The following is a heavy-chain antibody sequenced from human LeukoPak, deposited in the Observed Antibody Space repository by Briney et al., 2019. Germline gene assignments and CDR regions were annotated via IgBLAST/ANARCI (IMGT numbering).Heavy chain of an antibody. CDR3: ARDYYDSSGYLGY. D-gene: IGHD3-22*01. Sequence: ASVKVSCKASGYTFTSYDINWVRQATGQGLEWMGWMNPNSGNTGYAQKFQGRVTMTRNTSISSAYMELSSLRSEDTVVYYCARDYYDSSGYLGYWGQGTLVTVSS. CDR2: MNPNSGNT. J-gene: IGHJ4*02. V-gene: IGHV1-8*01. CDR1: GYTFTSYD.